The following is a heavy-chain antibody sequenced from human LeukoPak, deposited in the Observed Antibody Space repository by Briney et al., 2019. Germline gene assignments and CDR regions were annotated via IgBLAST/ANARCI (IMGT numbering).Heavy chain of an antibody. Sequence: GGSLRLSCTASGFAFSTYDMNWVRQAPGKGLEWVSYISGGSTYIYYTDSVKGRFTISRDNAKNSLNLQMESLSAEGTAVYYCARESGIMVGDYYYYYMDVWGIGTTVTVSS. CDR2: ISGGSTYI. CDR1: GFAFSTYD. V-gene: IGHV3-21*01. J-gene: IGHJ6*03. CDR3: ARESGIMVGDYYYYYMDV. D-gene: IGHD1-26*01.